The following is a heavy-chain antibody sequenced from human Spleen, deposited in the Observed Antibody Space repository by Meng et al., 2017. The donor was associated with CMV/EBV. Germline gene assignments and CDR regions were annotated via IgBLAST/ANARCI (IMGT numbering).Heavy chain of an antibody. D-gene: IGHD1-26*01. CDR3: ARFWDVGLDY. CDR1: GFTFRSYA. J-gene: IGHJ4*02. V-gene: IGHV3-30*04. Sequence: LSCAASGFTFRSYAMHWVRQAPGKGLEWVAVISFDGTTTHYADSVKGRFTISRDNSKTTLYLQMNSLRAEDTALYYCARFWDVGLDYWGQRTLVTVSS. CDR2: ISFDGTTT.